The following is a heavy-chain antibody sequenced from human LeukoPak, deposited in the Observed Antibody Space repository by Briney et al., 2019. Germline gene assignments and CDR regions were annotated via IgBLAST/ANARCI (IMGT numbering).Heavy chain of an antibody. Sequence: PGGSLRLSCAASGFTFSSYSMNWVRQAPGKGLEWVSYITSSSTYIYYADSVKGRFTISRDNAKNSLYVQMNSLRAEDTAVYYCARDMGPSRGYDESLGYWGQGTLVTVSS. CDR1: GFTFSSYS. D-gene: IGHD5-12*01. J-gene: IGHJ4*02. CDR3: ARDMGPSRGYDESLGY. CDR2: ITSSSTYI. V-gene: IGHV3-21*05.